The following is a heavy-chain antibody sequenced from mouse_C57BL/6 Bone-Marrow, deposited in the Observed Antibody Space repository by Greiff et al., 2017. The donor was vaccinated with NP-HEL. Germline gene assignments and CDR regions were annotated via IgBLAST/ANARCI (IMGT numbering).Heavy chain of an antibody. CDR2: IHPNSGST. V-gene: IGHV1-64*01. J-gene: IGHJ2*01. Sequence: VQLQQPGAELVKPGASVKLSCKASGYTFTSYWMHWVKQRPGQGLEWIGMIHPNSGSTNYNEKFKSKATLTVDKSSSTAYMQLSSLTSEDSAVYYCARRGITTVVAEGFDYWGQGTTLTVSS. CDR3: ARRGITTVVAEGFDY. CDR1: GYTFTSYW. D-gene: IGHD1-1*01.